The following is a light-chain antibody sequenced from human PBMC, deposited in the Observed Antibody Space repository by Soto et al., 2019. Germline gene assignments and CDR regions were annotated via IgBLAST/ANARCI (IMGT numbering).Light chain of an antibody. V-gene: IGLV1-44*01. CDR2: NN. CDR3: AAWDDTLHGVV. CDR1: SSNIGSNN. Sequence: QSVLTQPPSASGTPGQRVTISCSGSSSNIGSNNVNWFQQLPGTAPKLLIYNNHRPSGVPDRFSGSKSGTSASLAISDLQSEDEADYYCAAWDDTLHGVVFGGGTKLTVL. J-gene: IGLJ2*01.